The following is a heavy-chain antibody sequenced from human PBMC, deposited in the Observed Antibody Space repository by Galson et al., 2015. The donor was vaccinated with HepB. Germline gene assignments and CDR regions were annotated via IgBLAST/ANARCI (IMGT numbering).Heavy chain of an antibody. V-gene: IGHV1-46*01. CDR2: INPSGGST. Sequence: SVKVSCKASGYTFTSYYMHWVRQAPGQGLEWMGIINPSGGSTSYAQKFQGRVTMTRDTSTSTVYMELSSLRSEDTAVYYCARDGGSTEGAFDIWGQGTMVTVSS. J-gene: IGHJ3*02. CDR3: ARDGGSTEGAFDI. D-gene: IGHD3-16*01. CDR1: GYTFTSYY.